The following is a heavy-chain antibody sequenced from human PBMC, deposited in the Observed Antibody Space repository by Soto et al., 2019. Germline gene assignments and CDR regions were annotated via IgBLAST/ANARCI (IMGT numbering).Heavy chain of an antibody. CDR2: IWYDGSNK. J-gene: IGHJ3*02. CDR3: ARDHYGDYADAFDI. V-gene: IGHV3-33*01. CDR1: GFTFSSYG. D-gene: IGHD4-17*01. Sequence: GGSLRLSCAASGFTFSSYGMHWVRQAPGKGLEWVAVIWYDGSNKYYADSVKGRFTISRDNSKNSLYLQMNSLRAEDTAVYYCARDHYGDYADAFDIWGQGTMVTVSS.